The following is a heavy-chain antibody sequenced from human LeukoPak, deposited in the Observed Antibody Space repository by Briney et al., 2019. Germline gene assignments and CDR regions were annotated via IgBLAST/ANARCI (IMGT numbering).Heavy chain of an antibody. CDR2: IYYSGST. Sequence: PSETLSLTCAVYGGSFSGYYWSWTRQPPGKGLEWIGYIYYSGSTNYNPSLKSRVTISVDTSKNQFSLKLSSVTAADTAVYYCARQSPVGQDDAFDIWGQGTMVTVSS. V-gene: IGHV4-59*08. CDR3: ARQSPVGQDDAFDI. D-gene: IGHD1-26*01. CDR1: GGSFSGYY. J-gene: IGHJ3*02.